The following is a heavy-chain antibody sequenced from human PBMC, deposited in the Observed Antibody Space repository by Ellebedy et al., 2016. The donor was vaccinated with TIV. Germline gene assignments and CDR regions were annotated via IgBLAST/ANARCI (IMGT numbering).Heavy chain of an antibody. D-gene: IGHD4-17*01. J-gene: IGHJ4*02. CDR1: GFTFSTYW. CDR3: ARGAVTVTSITPFDY. V-gene: IGHV3-74*01. Sequence: GESLKISCTASGFTFSTYWMHWVRKAPGQGLVWASRINSDETTTDYADSVKGRFTISRDNAKNTLYLQMNSLRVEDTDVYYCARGAVTVTSITPFDYWGQGTLVTVSS. CDR2: INSDETTT.